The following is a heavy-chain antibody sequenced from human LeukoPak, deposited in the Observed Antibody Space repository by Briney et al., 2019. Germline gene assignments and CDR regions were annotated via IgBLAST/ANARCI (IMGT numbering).Heavy chain of an antibody. Sequence: NPSATLSLTCTVSGGTISSSSYYWGWIRQPPGKGLEWIGSIYYSGTTYYNPSLKSRVTISVDTSKSQFSLRLTSVTAADTAVYYCARHVRFLEWLSSYYFDYWGQGTLVTVSS. J-gene: IGHJ4*02. D-gene: IGHD3-3*01. V-gene: IGHV4-39*01. CDR1: GGTISSSSYY. CDR2: IYYSGTT. CDR3: ARHVRFLEWLSSYYFDY.